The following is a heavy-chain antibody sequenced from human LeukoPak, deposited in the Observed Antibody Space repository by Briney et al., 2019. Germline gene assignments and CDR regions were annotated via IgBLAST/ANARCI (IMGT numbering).Heavy chain of an antibody. CDR3: AKDFSGSPGGHFDY. V-gene: IGHV3-9*03. CDR1: GFTFDDYA. CDR2: ISWNSGSI. D-gene: IGHD1-26*01. Sequence: PGRSLRLSCAASGFTFDDYAMHWVRQAPGKGLEWVSGISWNSGSIGYADSVKGRFTTSRDNAKNSLYLQMNSLRAEDMALYYCAKDFSGSPGGHFDYWGQGTLVTVSS. J-gene: IGHJ4*02.